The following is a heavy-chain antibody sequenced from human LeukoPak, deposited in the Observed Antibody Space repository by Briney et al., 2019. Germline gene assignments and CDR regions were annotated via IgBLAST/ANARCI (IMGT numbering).Heavy chain of an antibody. CDR2: IYYSGST. V-gene: IGHV4-38-2*02. J-gene: IGHJ5*02. CDR1: GYSISSGYY. Sequence: SETLSLTCTVSGYSISSGYYWGWIRQPPGKGLEWIGSIYYSGSTYYNPSLKSRVTISVDTSKNQFSLKLSSVTAADTAVYYCARDTRYCSGGSCSRWFDPWGQGTLVTVSS. CDR3: ARDTRYCSGGSCSRWFDP. D-gene: IGHD2-15*01.